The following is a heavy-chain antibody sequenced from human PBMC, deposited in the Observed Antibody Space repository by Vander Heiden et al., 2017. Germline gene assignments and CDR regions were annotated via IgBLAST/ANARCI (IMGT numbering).Heavy chain of an antibody. Sequence: QLQLQESGPGLVKPSETLSLTCPVSGGSISRSSYYSGWLRLTPGKGLEWIGSIYYSGSTYYNPSLKSRVTISVDTSKNQFSLKLSSVTAADTAVYYCARHRKQWLAFFDYWGQGTLVTVSS. CDR1: GGSISRSSYY. CDR3: ARHRKQWLAFFDY. V-gene: IGHV4-39*01. CDR2: IYYSGST. D-gene: IGHD6-19*01. J-gene: IGHJ4*02.